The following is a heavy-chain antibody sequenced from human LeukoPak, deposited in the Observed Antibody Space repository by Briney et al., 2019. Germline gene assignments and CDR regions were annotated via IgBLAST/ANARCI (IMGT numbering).Heavy chain of an antibody. J-gene: IGHJ4*02. CDR1: GFTFSSYA. Sequence: GGSLRLSCAASGFTFSSYAMHWVRQAPGKGLEWVAVISYDGSNKYYADSVKGRFTISRDNSKNTLYLQMNSLRAEDTAVYYCARVSTGLDYWGQGTLVTVSS. V-gene: IGHV3-30*04. CDR2: ISYDGSNK. D-gene: IGHD1-1*01. CDR3: ARVSTGLDY.